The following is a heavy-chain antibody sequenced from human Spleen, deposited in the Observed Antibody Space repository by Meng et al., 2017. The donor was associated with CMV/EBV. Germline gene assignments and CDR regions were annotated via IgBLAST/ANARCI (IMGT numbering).Heavy chain of an antibody. Sequence: AWKDSGYSFNIYGITWVRQAPGQGREWMGWISGYNGETNLAQKFQGRVTMTTDTSTTTAYMELRSLRSDDTAVYYCARGDTGTTFDYWGQGTLVTVSS. V-gene: IGHV1-18*01. CDR1: GYSFNIYG. CDR3: ARGDTGTTFDY. J-gene: IGHJ4*02. CDR2: ISGYNGET. D-gene: IGHD1-1*01.